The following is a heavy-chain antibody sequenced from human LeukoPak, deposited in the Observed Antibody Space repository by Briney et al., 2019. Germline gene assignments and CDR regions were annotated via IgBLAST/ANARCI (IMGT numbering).Heavy chain of an antibody. CDR1: GGSISSGSYY. J-gene: IGHJ5*02. CDR2: IYTSGST. Sequence: PSETLSLTCTVSGGSISSGSYYWSWIRQPAGKGLEWIGRIYTSGSTSCNPSLKSRVTMSVDTSKNQFSLKLSSVTAADTAVYYCARDQSYSSSWPYNWFDPWGQGTLVTVSS. CDR3: ARDQSYSSSWPYNWFDP. D-gene: IGHD6-13*01. V-gene: IGHV4-61*02.